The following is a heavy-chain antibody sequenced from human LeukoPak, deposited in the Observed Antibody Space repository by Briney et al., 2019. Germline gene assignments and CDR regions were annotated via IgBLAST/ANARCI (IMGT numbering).Heavy chain of an antibody. Sequence: GASVKVSCKASGYTFTSYGISWVRQAPGQGLEWMGWISAYNGNTNYAQKLQGRVTMTTDTSTSTAYMELRSLRSDDTAVYYCARVPHDSSGYYYFDYWGQGTLVIVSS. J-gene: IGHJ4*02. V-gene: IGHV1-18*01. D-gene: IGHD3-22*01. CDR2: ISAYNGNT. CDR1: GYTFTSYG. CDR3: ARVPHDSSGYYYFDY.